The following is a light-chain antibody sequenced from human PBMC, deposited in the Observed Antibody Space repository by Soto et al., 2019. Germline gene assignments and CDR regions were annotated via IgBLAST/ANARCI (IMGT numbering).Light chain of an antibody. CDR3: QHYYTTPVT. J-gene: IGKJ5*01. V-gene: IGKV4-1*01. CDR2: WAS. CDR1: QSVLSSFNNKNQ. Sequence: DIVMTQSPDSLAVSLGERATINCKSSQSVLSSFNNKNQLAWYKHKPGQPPKLLIYWASTRESGVPDRFSGSGSWTDFTLTIASLQAEDVAIYFCQHYYTTPVTFGQGTRLEIK.